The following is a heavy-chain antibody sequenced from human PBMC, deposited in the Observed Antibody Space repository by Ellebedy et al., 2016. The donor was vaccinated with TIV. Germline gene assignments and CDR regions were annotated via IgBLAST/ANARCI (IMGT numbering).Heavy chain of an antibody. CDR2: ISAYNGNT. Sequence: ASVKVSXXASGYTFTSYGISWVRQAPGQGLEWMGWISAYNGNTNYAQKLQGRVTMTTDTSTSTAYMELSSLRSEDTAVYYCARDDYGGNSPSNYWGQGTLVTVSS. CDR3: ARDDYGGNSPSNY. CDR1: GYTFTSYG. J-gene: IGHJ4*02. V-gene: IGHV1-18*01. D-gene: IGHD4-23*01.